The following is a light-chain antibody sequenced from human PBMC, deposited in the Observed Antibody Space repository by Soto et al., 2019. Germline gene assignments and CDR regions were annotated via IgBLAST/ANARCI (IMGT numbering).Light chain of an antibody. J-gene: IGKJ5*01. CDR1: QGVSSN. Sequence: EIVMTQSPATLSVSPGERATLSCRASQGVSSNLAWYQQKPGQAPRLLMYGASTRAPGIPARFSGSGSGTEFTLTVSSLQSEDFAVYYCQQYNNWPPVTFGQGTRLEIK. CDR3: QQYNNWPPVT. V-gene: IGKV3-15*01. CDR2: GAS.